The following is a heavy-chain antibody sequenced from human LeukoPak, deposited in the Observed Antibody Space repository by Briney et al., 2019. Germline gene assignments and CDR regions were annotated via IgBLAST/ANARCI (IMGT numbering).Heavy chain of an antibody. J-gene: IGHJ2*01. D-gene: IGHD3-22*01. CDR2: IRYDGSNK. CDR3: AKESRQGYYDSSGYSNWYFDL. Sequence: GGSLRLSCAASGFTLSDYAMDWVRQAPGKGLEWVAFIRYDGSNKYYADSVKGRFTISRDNSKNTPYLQMNSLRAEDTAVYYCAKESRQGYYDSSGYSNWYFDLWGRGTLVTVSS. V-gene: IGHV3-30*02. CDR1: GFTLSDYA.